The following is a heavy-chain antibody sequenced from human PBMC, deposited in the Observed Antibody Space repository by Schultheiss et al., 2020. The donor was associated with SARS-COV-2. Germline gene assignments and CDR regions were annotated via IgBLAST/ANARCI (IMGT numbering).Heavy chain of an antibody. V-gene: IGHV3-23*01. J-gene: IGHJ4*02. CDR2: ISGSGGST. CDR1: GFTVSSNY. CDR3: AKDTHYSYFDY. D-gene: IGHD3-10*01. Sequence: GGSLRLSCAASGFTVSSNYMSWVRQAPGKGLEWVSVISGSGGSTYYADSVKGRFTISRDNSKNTLYLQMNSLRAEDTAVYYCAKDTHYSYFDYWGQGTLVTVSS.